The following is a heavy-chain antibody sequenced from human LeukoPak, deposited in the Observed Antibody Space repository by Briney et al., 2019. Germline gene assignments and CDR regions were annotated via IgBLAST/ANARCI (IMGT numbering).Heavy chain of an antibody. J-gene: IGHJ4*02. CDR2: ISAYNGNT. CDR1: GGTFSRND. Sequence: ASVKVSCKASGGTFSRNDISWVRQAPGQGLEWMGWISAYNGNTNYAQKLQGRVTMTTDTSTSTAYMELRSLRSDDTAVYYCARAFGLPFGGVNWGQGTLVTVSS. CDR3: ARAFGLPFGGVN. D-gene: IGHD3-16*01. V-gene: IGHV1-18*01.